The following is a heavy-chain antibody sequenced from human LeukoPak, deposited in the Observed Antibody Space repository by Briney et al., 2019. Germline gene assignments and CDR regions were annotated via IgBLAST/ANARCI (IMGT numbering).Heavy chain of an antibody. V-gene: IGHV1-18*01. J-gene: IGHJ3*02. CDR2: ISAYNGNT. CDR3: ARTSYQLLYMDLLNAFDI. CDR1: GYTFTSYG. D-gene: IGHD2-2*02. Sequence: GASVKVSCKASGYTFTSYGISWVRQAPGQGLEWMGWISAYNGNTNYAQKLQGRVTMTTDTSTSTAYMELRSLRSDDTAVYYCARTSYQLLYMDLLNAFDIWGQGTMVTVSS.